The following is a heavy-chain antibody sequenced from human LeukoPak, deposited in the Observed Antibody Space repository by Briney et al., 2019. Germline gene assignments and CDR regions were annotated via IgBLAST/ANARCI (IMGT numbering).Heavy chain of an antibody. CDR3: ARKLPFDY. CDR1: GYSISSGYY. CDR2: IYHSGST. J-gene: IGHJ4*02. Sequence: SETLSLTCAVSGYSISSGYYWGWIRPPPGKGLEWIGSIYHSGSTYYNPSLKSRVTISVDTSKNQFSLKLSSVTAADTAVYYCARKLPFDYWGQGTLVTVSS. V-gene: IGHV4-38-2*01.